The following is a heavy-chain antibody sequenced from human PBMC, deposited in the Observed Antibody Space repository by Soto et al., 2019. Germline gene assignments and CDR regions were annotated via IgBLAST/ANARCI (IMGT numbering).Heavy chain of an antibody. Sequence: PGGSLRLSCAASGFTFSSYGMHWVRQSPGKGLEWVAVIWYDGSYEYYADSVKGRFTISRDNSKNTVSLQMNSLRAEDTAVYYCARDFSMTVVAPGYWGQGTLLTVSS. J-gene: IGHJ4*02. CDR3: ARDFSMTVVAPGY. CDR2: IWYDGSYE. V-gene: IGHV3-33*08. CDR1: GFTFSSYG. D-gene: IGHD3-22*01.